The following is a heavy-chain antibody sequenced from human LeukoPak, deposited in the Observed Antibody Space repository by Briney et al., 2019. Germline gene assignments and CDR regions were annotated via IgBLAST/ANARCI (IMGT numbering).Heavy chain of an antibody. J-gene: IGHJ4*02. CDR2: VRYDGNDK. D-gene: IGHD2-21*01. Sequence: PGGSLRLSCAASGFTFSNYGMHWVRQAPGKGLEWVAFVRYDGNDKYHADSVKGRFTISRDNSKNTLYLQMNSLRAEDAAVYYCAKAPVTSCRGAYCYPFDYWGQGTLVTVSS. CDR3: AKAPVTSCRGAYCYPFDY. CDR1: GFTFSNYG. V-gene: IGHV3-30*02.